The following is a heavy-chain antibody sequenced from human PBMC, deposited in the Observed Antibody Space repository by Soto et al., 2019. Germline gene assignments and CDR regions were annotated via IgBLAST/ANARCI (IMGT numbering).Heavy chain of an antibody. J-gene: IGHJ4*02. CDR2: INSDGSST. D-gene: IGHD6-19*01. V-gene: IGHV3-74*01. Sequence: GGSLRLSCAASGFTFTSFWMHWVRQAPGKGLVWVSRINSDGSSTTYADSVKGRFTISRDNAKNTLYLQMNSLRAEDTAVYYCARDGSGWDYYFDYWGQGTLVTVSS. CDR3: ARDGSGWDYYFDY. CDR1: GFTFTSFW.